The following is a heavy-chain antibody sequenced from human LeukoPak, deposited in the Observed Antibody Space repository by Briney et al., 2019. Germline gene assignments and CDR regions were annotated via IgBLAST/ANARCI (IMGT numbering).Heavy chain of an antibody. CDR2: IYSSGNA. Sequence: SETLSLTCTVSGGSISGYYWSWIRQPPGKGLQWIGYIYSSGNANYNPSLKSRVTISVDTSKNQFSLKLSSVTAADAAVYYCARGMIHDPTSFDYWGQGTLVTVSS. D-gene: IGHD3-16*01. CDR3: ARGMIHDPTSFDY. J-gene: IGHJ4*02. V-gene: IGHV4-59*01. CDR1: GGSISGYY.